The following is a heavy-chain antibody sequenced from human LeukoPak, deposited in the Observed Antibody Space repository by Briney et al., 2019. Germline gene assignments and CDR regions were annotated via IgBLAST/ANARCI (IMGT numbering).Heavy chain of an antibody. CDR2: INCKSGAT. CDR1: EYTFTDYY. D-gene: IGHD3-22*01. Sequence: ASVKVSCKASEYTFTDYYIHWMRQAPGQGLEWMGWINCKSGATSYAQKFRGRVTMTKDRPIRTAYMELSRPKSDDTAVYYCARQSLDYYETLDAFDIWGQGTVVTVSS. CDR3: ARQSLDYYETLDAFDI. J-gene: IGHJ3*02. V-gene: IGHV1-2*02.